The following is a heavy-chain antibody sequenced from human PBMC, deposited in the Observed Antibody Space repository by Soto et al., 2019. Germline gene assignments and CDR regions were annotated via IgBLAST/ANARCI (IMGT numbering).Heavy chain of an antibody. CDR1: GGSISSTRYY. Sequence: SETLSLTCIVSGGSISSTRYYWGWIRQPPGKGLEWIGSIYYGGSAYYNPSLKSRVTISVDTSKNQFSLKLGSVTAADTAVYYCATHGRIAVAVLTFDVWGQGTMVTVSS. D-gene: IGHD6-19*01. V-gene: IGHV4-39*01. CDR3: ATHGRIAVAVLTFDV. CDR2: IYYGGSA. J-gene: IGHJ3*01.